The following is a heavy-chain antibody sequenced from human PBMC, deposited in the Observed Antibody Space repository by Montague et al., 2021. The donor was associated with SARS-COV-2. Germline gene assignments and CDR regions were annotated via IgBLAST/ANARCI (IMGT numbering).Heavy chain of an antibody. V-gene: IGHV3-30-3*01. CDR3: ASSLIYHYFDY. CDR1: GFTFSSYA. CDR2: ISYDGSTK. Sequence: SLRLSCAASGFTFSSYAMHWFRQAPGKGLEWVAVISYDGSTKYYXDSVKGRFTISRDNSKNTLYLQMNSLRAEDTAVYYCASSLIYHYFDYWGQGTLVTVSS. J-gene: IGHJ4*02. D-gene: IGHD5-12*01.